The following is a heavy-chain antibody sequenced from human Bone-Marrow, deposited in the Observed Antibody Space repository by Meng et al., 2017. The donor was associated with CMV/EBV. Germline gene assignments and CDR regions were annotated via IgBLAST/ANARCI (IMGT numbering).Heavy chain of an antibody. Sequence: GESLKISCAASGFTFSSYSMNWVRQAPGKGLEWVSSISSSSSYIYYADSVKGRFTISRDNAKNSLYLQMNSLGAEDTAVYYCASNTWTDWGQGTLVTVSS. CDR3: ASNTWTD. CDR2: ISSSSSYI. J-gene: IGHJ4*02. V-gene: IGHV3-21*01. CDR1: GFTFSSYS. D-gene: IGHD3/OR15-3a*01.